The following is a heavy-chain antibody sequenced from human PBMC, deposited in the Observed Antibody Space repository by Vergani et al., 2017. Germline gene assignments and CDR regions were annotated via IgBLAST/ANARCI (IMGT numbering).Heavy chain of an antibody. CDR2: IYTSGST. CDR1: GGSISSGSYY. CDR3: ARGVVCSSTSCSTVNYYYYMDG. V-gene: IGHV4-61*02. D-gene: IGHD2-2*02. Sequence: QVQLQESGPGLVKPSQTLSLTCTVSGGSISSGSYYWSWIRQPAGKGLEWIGRIYTSGSTNYNPSLKSRVTISVDTSKNQFSLKLSSVTTADTAVYYCARGVVCSSTSCSTVNYYYYMDGWGKGP. J-gene: IGHJ6*03.